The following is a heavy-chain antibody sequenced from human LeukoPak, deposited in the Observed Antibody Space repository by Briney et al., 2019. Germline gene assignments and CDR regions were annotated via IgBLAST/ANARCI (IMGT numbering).Heavy chain of an antibody. J-gene: IGHJ3*02. Sequence: GGSLRLSCAASGFTFTNYWMTWVRQAPGKGLEWVANINQDGSGESYVDSVKGRFTISRDNAKNSVSLQMHGLRVEDTAVYYCARHWWHSLDIWGHGTLVTVSS. D-gene: IGHD2-8*02. CDR1: GFTFTNYW. CDR2: INQDGSGE. CDR3: ARHWWHSLDI. V-gene: IGHV3-7*01.